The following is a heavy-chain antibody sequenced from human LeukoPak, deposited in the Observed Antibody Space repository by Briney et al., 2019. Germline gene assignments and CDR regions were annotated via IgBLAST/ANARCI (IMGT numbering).Heavy chain of an antibody. CDR3: ARGPLYCSSTSCYQGAFDI. CDR2: IIPIFGTA. Sequence: SVKVSCKASGGTFSSYAISWVRQAPGQGLEWMGGIIPIFGTANYAQKFQGRVTITADESTSTAYMELSSLRSEDTAVYYCARGPLYCSSTSCYQGAFDIWGQGTMVTVSS. J-gene: IGHJ3*02. D-gene: IGHD2-2*01. CDR1: GGTFSSYA. V-gene: IGHV1-69*13.